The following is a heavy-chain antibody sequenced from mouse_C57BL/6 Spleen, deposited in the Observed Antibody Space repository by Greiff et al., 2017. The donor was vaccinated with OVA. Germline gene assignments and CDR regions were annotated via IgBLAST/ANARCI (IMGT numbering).Heavy chain of an antibody. CDR3: ARMKITTVEGYFDY. CDR1: GYTFTSYW. D-gene: IGHD1-1*01. Sequence: QVQLQQPGAELVMPGASVKLSCKASGYTFTSYWMHWVKQRPGQGLEWIGEIDPSDSYTNYNQKFKGKSTLTVDKSSSTAYMQLSSLTSEDSAVYYCARMKITTVEGYFDYWGQGTTLTVSS. J-gene: IGHJ2*01. CDR2: IDPSDSYT. V-gene: IGHV1-69*01.